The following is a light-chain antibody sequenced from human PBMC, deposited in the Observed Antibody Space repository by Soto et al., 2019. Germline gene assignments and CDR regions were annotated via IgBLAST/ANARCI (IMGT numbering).Light chain of an antibody. Sequence: QSALTQPASVSGSPGQSITISCTGTSSDVGGYNYVSWYQQHPGKAPKLMIYEVSNRTSGVSNRFSGSKSGNTASLTISRLQAEDEADYYCSSYTSSSIDYVFGTGTKLTVL. CDR1: SSDVGGYNY. V-gene: IGLV2-14*01. CDR2: EVS. CDR3: SSYTSSSIDYV. J-gene: IGLJ1*01.